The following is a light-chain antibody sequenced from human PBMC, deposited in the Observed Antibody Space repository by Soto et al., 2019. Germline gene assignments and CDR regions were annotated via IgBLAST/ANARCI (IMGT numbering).Light chain of an antibody. CDR1: QGISNY. V-gene: IGKV1-27*01. CDR2: AAS. CDR3: QQYNNWPPWT. J-gene: IGKJ1*01. Sequence: DIQMTQSPSSLSASVGDRVTITCRASQGISNYLAWYRQKPGKVPKLLIYAASTLQSGVPSRFSGSGSGTEFTLTISSLQSEDFAVYYCQQYNNWPPWTFGQGTKVDIK.